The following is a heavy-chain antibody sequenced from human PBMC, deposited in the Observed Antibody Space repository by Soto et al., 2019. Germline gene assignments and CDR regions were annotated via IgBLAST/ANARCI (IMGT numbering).Heavy chain of an antibody. Sequence: PDTLSLTNTVYGESLIADYWRWIRQPPGKGLEWIVEINHSGSTNYNPSLKSRVTISVDTSKNQFSLKLSSVTAADTAVYYCARGGLLWFGELAENLQNYYYYGMDVWGQGTTVT. CDR1: GESLIADY. CDR2: INHSGST. J-gene: IGHJ6*02. D-gene: IGHD3-10*01. V-gene: IGHV4-34*01. CDR3: ARGGLLWFGELAENLQNYYYYGMDV.